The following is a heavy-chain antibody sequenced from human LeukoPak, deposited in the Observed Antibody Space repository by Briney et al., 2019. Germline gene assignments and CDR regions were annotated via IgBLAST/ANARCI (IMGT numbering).Heavy chain of an antibody. V-gene: IGHV4-34*01. Sequence: SETLSLTCAGYGGSFSGYYWSWIRQPPGKGLEWIGEINHSGSTNYNPSLKSRVTISVDTSKNQFSLKLSSVTAADTAVYYCARSHYDSSGYYRDYWGQGTLVTVSS. CDR1: GGSFSGYY. J-gene: IGHJ4*02. CDR2: INHSGST. D-gene: IGHD3-22*01. CDR3: ARSHYDSSGYYRDY.